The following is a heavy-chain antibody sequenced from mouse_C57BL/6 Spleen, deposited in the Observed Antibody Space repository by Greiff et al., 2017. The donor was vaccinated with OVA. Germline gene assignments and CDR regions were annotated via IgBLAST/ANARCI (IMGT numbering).Heavy chain of an antibody. CDR1: GYTFTSYW. CDR3: ARYDPSFAY. V-gene: IGHV1-69*01. CDR2: IDPSDSYT. D-gene: IGHD2-3*01. Sequence: VQLQQPGAELVMPGASVKLSCKASGYTFTSYWMHWVKQRPGQGLEWIGEIDPSDSYTNYNQKFKGKSTLTVDKSSSTAYMQLSSLTSEDSAVYYCARYDPSFAYWGQGTLVTVSA. J-gene: IGHJ3*01.